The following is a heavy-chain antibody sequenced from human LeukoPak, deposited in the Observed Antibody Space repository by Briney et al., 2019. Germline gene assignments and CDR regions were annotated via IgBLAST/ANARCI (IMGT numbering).Heavy chain of an antibody. J-gene: IGHJ4*02. D-gene: IGHD3-3*02. V-gene: IGHV3-66*01. Sequence: GGPLRLSCAASGFTVSSNYMSWVRQAPGKGLEWVSVIYSGGSTYYADSVKGRFTISRDNSKSTLYLQMNSLRAEDTAVYYCAREISSHFDYWGQGTLVTVSS. CDR2: IYSGGST. CDR3: AREISSHFDY. CDR1: GFTVSSNY.